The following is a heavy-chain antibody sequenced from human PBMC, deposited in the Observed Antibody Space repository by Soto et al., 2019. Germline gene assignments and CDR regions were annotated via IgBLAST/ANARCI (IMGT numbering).Heavy chain of an antibody. D-gene: IGHD3-3*01. J-gene: IGHJ6*02. Sequence: SETLSLTCTVSGGSISSGDYYWSWIRQPPGKGLEWIGYIYYSGSAYYNPSLKSRVTISVDTSKNQFSLKLSSVTAADTAVYYCARDWYYDFWSGHYGMDVWGQGTTVTVSS. CDR3: ARDWYYDFWSGHYGMDV. CDR2: IYYSGSA. CDR1: GGSISSGDYY. V-gene: IGHV4-30-4*01.